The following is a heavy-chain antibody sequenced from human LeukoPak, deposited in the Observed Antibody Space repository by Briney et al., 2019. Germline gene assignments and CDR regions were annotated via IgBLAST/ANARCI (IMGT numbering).Heavy chain of an antibody. CDR1: GFTFSSYA. CDR2: ISGSGGST. V-gene: IGHV3-23*01. D-gene: IGHD6-13*01. CDR3: AKGDSSSYTSLVLFDY. J-gene: IGHJ4*02. Sequence: GGSLRLSCAASGFTFSSYAMSWVRQAPGKGLEWVSAISGSGGSTYYADSVKGRFTISRDNSKNTLYLQMNSLRAEDTAVYYCAKGDSSSYTSLVLFDYWGQGTLVTVSS.